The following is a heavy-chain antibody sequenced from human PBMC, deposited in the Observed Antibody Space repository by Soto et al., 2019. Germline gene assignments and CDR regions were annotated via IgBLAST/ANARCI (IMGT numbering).Heavy chain of an antibody. J-gene: IGHJ4*02. CDR2: ISSSGSTI. V-gene: IGHV3-11*01. CDR1: GFTFSDYY. Sequence: SLRLSCAASGFTFSDYYMSWIRQAPGKGLEWVSYISSSGSTIYYADSVKGRFTISRDNAKNSLYLQMNSLRAEDTAVYYCARVTHYDSSGFDYWGQGTLVTVSS. CDR3: ARVTHYDSSGFDY. D-gene: IGHD3-22*01.